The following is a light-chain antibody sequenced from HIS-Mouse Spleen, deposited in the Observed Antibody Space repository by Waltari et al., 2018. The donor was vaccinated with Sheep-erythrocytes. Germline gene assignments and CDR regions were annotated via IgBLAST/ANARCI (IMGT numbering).Light chain of an antibody. Sequence: QSALTQPASVSGSPGQSITISCTGTSSDVGSDNLVSWYQQHPGKGPTLMINEGSTRPSVVSLRFPGSKSGNTASLTISGLQAEDEADYYCCSYAGSSTPWVFGGGTKLTVL. J-gene: IGLJ3*02. CDR2: EGS. CDR3: CSYAGSSTPWV. V-gene: IGLV2-23*01. CDR1: SSDVGSDNL.